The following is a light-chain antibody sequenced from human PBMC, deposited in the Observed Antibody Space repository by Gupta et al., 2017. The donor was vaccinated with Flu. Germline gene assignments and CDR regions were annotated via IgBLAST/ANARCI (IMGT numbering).Light chain of an antibody. CDR3: SSYTSSSTEV. Sequence: SITISFTGTSSDVGGYNYVSWYQQHPGKAPKLMIYDVSNRPSGVSNRFSGSKSGNTASLTISGLQAEDEADYYCSSYTSSSTEVFGTGTKVTVL. V-gene: IGLV2-14*04. J-gene: IGLJ1*01. CDR1: SSDVGGYNY. CDR2: DVS.